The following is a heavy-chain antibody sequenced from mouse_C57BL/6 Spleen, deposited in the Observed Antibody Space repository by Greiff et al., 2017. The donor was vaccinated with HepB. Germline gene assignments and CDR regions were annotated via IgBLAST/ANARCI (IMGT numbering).Heavy chain of an antibody. Sequence: QVQLQQSGAELARPGASVKMSCKASGYTFTSYTMHWVKQRPGQGLEWIGYINPSSGYTKYNQKFKDKATLTADKSSSTAYMQLSSLTSEDSAVYYCANDYAGDWARFAYWGQGTLVTVSA. CDR1: GYTFTSYT. D-gene: IGHD2-4*01. V-gene: IGHV1-4*01. CDR3: ANDYAGDWARFAY. J-gene: IGHJ3*01. CDR2: INPSSGYT.